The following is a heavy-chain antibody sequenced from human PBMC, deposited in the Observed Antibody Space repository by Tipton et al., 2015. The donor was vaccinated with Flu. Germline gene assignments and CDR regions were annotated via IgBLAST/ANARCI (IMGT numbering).Heavy chain of an antibody. CDR3: TRRGIRSYYYYGMDV. CDR2: IRSKAYGGTT. Sequence: SLRLSCAASGFTFSDYYMSWIRQAPGKGLEWVGFIRSKAYGGTTEYAASVKGRFTISRDDSKSIAYLQMNSLKTEDTGVYYCTRRGIRSYYYYGMDVWGQGTTVTVSS. J-gene: IGHJ6*02. V-gene: IGHV3-49*03. CDR1: GFTFSDYY.